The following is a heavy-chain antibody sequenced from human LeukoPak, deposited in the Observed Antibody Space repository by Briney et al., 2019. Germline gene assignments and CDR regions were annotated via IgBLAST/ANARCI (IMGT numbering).Heavy chain of an antibody. V-gene: IGHV3-48*03. CDR2: ITASSTTI. D-gene: IGHD5-12*01. Sequence: PGGSLRLSCAASGFSFCNYEMNWVRQAPGQGLEWISYITASSTTIYYADSVKGRFTISRDNAKNSLYLQMNGLRGEDTAVYYCAKGPGARGHFNWFDPWGQGTLVTVSS. CDR1: GFSFCNYE. CDR3: AKGPGARGHFNWFDP. J-gene: IGHJ5*02.